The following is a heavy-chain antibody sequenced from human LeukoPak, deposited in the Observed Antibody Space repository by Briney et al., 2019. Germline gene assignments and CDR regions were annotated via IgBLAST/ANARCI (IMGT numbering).Heavy chain of an antibody. CDR2: IKQDGSEK. CDR3: ARGGMVRRVMGAFDI. J-gene: IGHJ3*02. CDR1: GFTVINAW. Sequence: GGSLRLSCAGSGFTVINAWMSWVRQAPGKGLEWVANIKQDGSEKYYVDSVKGRFTVSRDNAKNSLYLQMNSLRAEDTAVFYCARGGMVRRVMGAFDIRGQGTLVTVSS. V-gene: IGHV3-7*01. D-gene: IGHD3-10*01.